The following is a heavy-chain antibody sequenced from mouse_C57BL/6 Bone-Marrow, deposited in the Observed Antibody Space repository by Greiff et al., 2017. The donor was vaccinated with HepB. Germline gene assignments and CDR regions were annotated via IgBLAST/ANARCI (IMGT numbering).Heavy chain of an antibody. CDR2: IDPATGGT. D-gene: IGHD1-1*01. V-gene: IGHV1-15*01. Sequence: QVTLNGSGAELVRPGASVTLSCKASGYTFTDYEIHWVKQTPVHGLEWIGAIDPATGGTAYNQKFKGKAILTADKSSSTAYMALRSLTSEDSAVYYCTRGGSSPAWFAYWGQGTLGTVSA. CDR1: GYTFTDYE. J-gene: IGHJ3*01. CDR3: TRGGSSPAWFAY.